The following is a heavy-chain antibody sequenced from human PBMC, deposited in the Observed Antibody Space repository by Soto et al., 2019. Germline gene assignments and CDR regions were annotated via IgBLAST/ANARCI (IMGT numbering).Heavy chain of an antibody. J-gene: IGHJ4*02. CDR2: IYYSGST. CDR1: GGSISNSRYY. D-gene: IGHD3-10*01. CDR3: ARHYPFRSGSYSTYYFDS. Sequence: KTSETLSLTCAVSGGSISNSRYYWALIRQPPXKGLDWIGNIYYSGSTYYNPSLKSRITISVDTSRNQFSLRLNSVTAADTAVYYCARHYPFRSGSYSTYYFDSWGQGTLVTVSS. V-gene: IGHV4-39*01.